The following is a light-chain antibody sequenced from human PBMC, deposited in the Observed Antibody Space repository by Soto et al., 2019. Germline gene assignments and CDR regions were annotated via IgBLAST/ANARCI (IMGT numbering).Light chain of an antibody. J-gene: IGKJ1*01. CDR2: DAY. CDR1: QSVSNN. Sequence: EIVMTQSPATLSVSPGERATLSCRASQSVSNNLAWFQQKPGQAPRLLMSDAYTRATGIPVRFSGSGSGTEFTLTISSLQSEDLAVYYCQQYGIWPRTFGQGTKVDIK. CDR3: QQYGIWPRT. V-gene: IGKV3-15*01.